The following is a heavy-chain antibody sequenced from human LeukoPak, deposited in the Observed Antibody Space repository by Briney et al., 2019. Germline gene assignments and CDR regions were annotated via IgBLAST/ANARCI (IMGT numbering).Heavy chain of an antibody. CDR3: AREKDGYYDSSGYPHRNYYYYMDV. J-gene: IGHJ6*03. Sequence: GGSLRLSCAASGFTVSSNYMSWVRQAPGKGLEWVSVIYSGGSTYYADSVKGRFTISRDNSKNTLYLQMNSLRAEDTAVYYCAREKDGYYDSSGYPHRNYYYYMDVWGKGTTVTISS. CDR1: GFTVSSNY. CDR2: IYSGGST. V-gene: IGHV3-66*01. D-gene: IGHD3-22*01.